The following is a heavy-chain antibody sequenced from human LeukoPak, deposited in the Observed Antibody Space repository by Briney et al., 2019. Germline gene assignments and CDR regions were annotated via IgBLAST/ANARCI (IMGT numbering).Heavy chain of an antibody. CDR2: ISSSSSYI. CDR1: GFTFSSYS. V-gene: IGHV3-21*01. D-gene: IGHD4-17*01. CDR3: AREAKRVTTVDY. J-gene: IGHJ4*02. Sequence: GGSLRLSCAASGFTFSSYSMNWFRQAPGKGLEWVSSISSSSSYIYYADSVKGRFTISRDNAKNSLYLQMNSLRAEDTAVYYCAREAKRVTTVDYWGQGTLVTVSS.